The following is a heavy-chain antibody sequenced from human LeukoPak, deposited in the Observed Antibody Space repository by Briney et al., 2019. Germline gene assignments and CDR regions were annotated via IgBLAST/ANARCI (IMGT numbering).Heavy chain of an antibody. CDR1: GFTFSDYY. CDR2: ISSSGSTI. D-gene: IGHD6-13*01. CDR3: ASRGYSSSWYIFDY. Sequence: PGGSLRLSCAASGFTFSDYYMSRIRQAPGKGLEWVSYISSSGSTIYYADSVKGRFTISRDNAKNSLYLQMNSLRAEDTAVYYCASRGYSSSWYIFDYWGQGTLVTVSS. J-gene: IGHJ4*02. V-gene: IGHV3-11*04.